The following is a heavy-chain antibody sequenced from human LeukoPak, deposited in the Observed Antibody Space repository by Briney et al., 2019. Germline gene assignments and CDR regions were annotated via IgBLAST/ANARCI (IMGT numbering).Heavy chain of an antibody. J-gene: IGHJ3*02. V-gene: IGHV1-46*01. CDR1: GYTFTCYY. CDR2: INPSGGST. Sequence: GASVKVSCKASGYTFTCYYMHWVRQAPGQGLEWMGIINPSGGSTSYAQKFQGRVTMTRDMSTSTVYMELSSLRSEDTAVYYCARDGYNLHAFDIWGQGTMVTVSS. D-gene: IGHD5-24*01. CDR3: ARDGYNLHAFDI.